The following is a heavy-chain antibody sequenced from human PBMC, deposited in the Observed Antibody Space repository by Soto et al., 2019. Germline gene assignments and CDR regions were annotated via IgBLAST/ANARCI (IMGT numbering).Heavy chain of an antibody. Sequence: SETLSLTCTVSGGSISSGGYYWSWIRQHPGKGLEWIGYIYYSGSTYYNPSLKSRVTISVDTSKNQFSLKLSSVTAADTAVYYCARSWGFYFDYWGQGTLVTVSS. V-gene: IGHV4-31*03. CDR2: IYYSGST. D-gene: IGHD3-16*01. CDR1: GGSISSGGYY. CDR3: ARSWGFYFDY. J-gene: IGHJ4*02.